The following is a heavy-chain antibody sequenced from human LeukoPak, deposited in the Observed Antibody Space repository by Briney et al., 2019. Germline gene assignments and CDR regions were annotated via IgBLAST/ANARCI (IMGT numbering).Heavy chain of an antibody. CDR3: ARDPENCSSTSRYDWGNYGMDV. CDR2: HSCSGGST. J-gene: IGHJ6*04. Sequence: GGSLRLSCAVSGFTFSSYSMSWVRQAPGKGREWGSDHSCSGGSTYYADSVKGRFTISGDNSKNTLYLPMNSLRAEDTAVYYCARDPENCSSTSRYDWGNYGMDVWGKGTTVTVSS. CDR1: GFTFSSYS. D-gene: IGHD2-2*01. V-gene: IGHV3-23*01.